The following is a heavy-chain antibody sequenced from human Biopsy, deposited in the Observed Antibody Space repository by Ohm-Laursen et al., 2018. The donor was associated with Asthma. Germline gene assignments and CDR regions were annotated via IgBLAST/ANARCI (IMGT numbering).Heavy chain of an antibody. CDR3: ARAVDYSHYYGIDV. J-gene: IGHJ6*02. V-gene: IGHV1-18*01. Sequence: GPSVKASCTPSGYTFNSAGITWARQAPGQGIEWMGWISVYNGNTKVAQKLQDRVTMITGTSTSTAYMELRSLRSDDTAVYFCARAVDYSHYYGIDVWGQGTTVTVS. CDR2: ISVYNGNT. CDR1: GYTFNSAG. D-gene: IGHD3-10*01.